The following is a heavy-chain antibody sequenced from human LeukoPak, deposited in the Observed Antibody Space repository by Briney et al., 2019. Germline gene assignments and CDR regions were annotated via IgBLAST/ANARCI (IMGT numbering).Heavy chain of an antibody. J-gene: IGHJ6*02. CDR2: ISSSSSYI. Sequence: GSLRLSCATSGFTFSSYSMKWVRQAPRKGLGWVSIISSSSSYIYYADSVKGRFTISRDNAKNSLYLQMNSLRAEDTAVYYCARGRDPGFYYGMDVWGQGTTVTVSS. V-gene: IGHV3-21*01. CDR1: GFTFSSYS. CDR3: ARGRDPGFYYGMDV. D-gene: IGHD2-21*02.